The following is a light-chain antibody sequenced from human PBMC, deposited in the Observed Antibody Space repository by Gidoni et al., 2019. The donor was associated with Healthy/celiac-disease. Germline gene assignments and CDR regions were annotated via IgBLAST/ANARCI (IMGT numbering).Light chain of an antibody. V-gene: IGKV3-20*01. J-gene: IGKJ2*01. CDR3: QQYGSSPPYT. CDR2: GAS. Sequence: DIVLTPSPGPLSLSPGERATLSCRASQSVSSSYLAWYQQKPGQAPRLLIYGASSRATGIPDRFSSSGSGTDFTLTISRLEPEDFAVYYCQQYGSSPPYTFGQGTKLEIK. CDR1: QSVSSSY.